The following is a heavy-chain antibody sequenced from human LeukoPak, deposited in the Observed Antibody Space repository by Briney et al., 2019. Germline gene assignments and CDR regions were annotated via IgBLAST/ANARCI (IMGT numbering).Heavy chain of an antibody. D-gene: IGHD3-10*01. CDR3: ARGSRFGELLLNY. CDR2: IYTGDST. CDR1: GVSISSHY. J-gene: IGHJ4*02. V-gene: IGHV4-4*07. Sequence: PSETLSLTCTVSGVSISSHYWSWIRQPAGKGLEWIGRIYTGDSTDYNPSLKSRVTMSGDTSKSQFSLKLSSVTAADTAVYYCARGSRFGELLLNYWGQGTLVTVSS.